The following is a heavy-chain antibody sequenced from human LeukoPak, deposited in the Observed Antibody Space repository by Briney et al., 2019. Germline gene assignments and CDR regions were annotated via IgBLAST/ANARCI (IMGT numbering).Heavy chain of an antibody. J-gene: IGHJ4*02. D-gene: IGHD3-10*01. Sequence: GGALRLSCAASGFTFSNAWMSWVRQAPGKGLEWVGRIKSKTDGGTTDYAAPVKGRFTISRDDSKNTLYLQTNSLKTEDTAVYYCTTFVLLWFGEPQIDYWGQGTLVTVSS. V-gene: IGHV3-15*01. CDR1: GFTFSNAW. CDR3: TTFVLLWFGEPQIDY. CDR2: IKSKTDGGTT.